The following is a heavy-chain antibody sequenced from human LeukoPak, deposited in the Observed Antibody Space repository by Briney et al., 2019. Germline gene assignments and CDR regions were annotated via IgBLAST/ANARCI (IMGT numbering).Heavy chain of an antibody. D-gene: IGHD2-15*01. CDR1: GGSISSGGFY. CDR2: IYNRGST. Sequence: PSETLSLTCTVSGGSISSGGFYWGWIRQPPGKGLEWIGYIYNRGSTDYNPSLKSRVTISVDTSKNQFSLKLSSVTAADTAVYYCARDVGGGPFFDYWGQGTLVTVSS. V-gene: IGHV4-61*08. J-gene: IGHJ4*02. CDR3: ARDVGGGPFFDY.